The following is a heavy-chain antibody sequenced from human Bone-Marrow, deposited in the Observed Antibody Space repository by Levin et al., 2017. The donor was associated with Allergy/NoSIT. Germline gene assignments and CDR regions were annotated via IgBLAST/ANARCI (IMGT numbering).Heavy chain of an antibody. Sequence: WASVKVSCKASGYTFTGYYMHWVRQAPGQGLEWMGRINPNSGGTNYAQKFQGRVTMTRDTSISTAYMELSRLRSDDTAVYYCARGGMADCSGGSCYSRAFDIWGQGTMVTVSS. J-gene: IGHJ3*02. D-gene: IGHD2-15*01. CDR2: INPNSGGT. V-gene: IGHV1-2*06. CDR1: GYTFTGYY. CDR3: ARGGMADCSGGSCYSRAFDI.